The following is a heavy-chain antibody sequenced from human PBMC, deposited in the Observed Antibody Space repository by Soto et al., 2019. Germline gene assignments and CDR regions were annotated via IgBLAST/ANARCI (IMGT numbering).Heavy chain of an antibody. D-gene: IGHD2-2*01. J-gene: IGHJ4*02. CDR2: ISYDGSNK. Sequence: QVQLVESGGGVVQPGRSLRLSCAASGITFSSYGMHWVRQAPGKGLEWVAVISYDGSNKYYGDFVKGRFTISRDNSKNMLYLQMNSLRADDTAVYYCAKEDFDQLLQFDYWGQGTLVTVSS. CDR3: AKEDFDQLLQFDY. V-gene: IGHV3-30*18. CDR1: GITFSSYG.